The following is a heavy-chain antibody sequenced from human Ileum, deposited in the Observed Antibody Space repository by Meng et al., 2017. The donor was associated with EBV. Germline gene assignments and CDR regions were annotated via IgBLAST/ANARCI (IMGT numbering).Heavy chain of an antibody. CDR2: IFHIGST. CDR3: AKVSLTGTFYDH. V-gene: IGHV4-4*02. Sequence: QVELQDAGPRLVKPSGTLSLTGAVSGGSVISNNWWSWVRQPPGKGLEWIGEIFHIGSTNNSPSLKSRVTISVDNSKNQFSLSLTSVTAADTAIYYCAKVSLTGTFYDHWGQGILVTVSS. CDR1: GGSVISNNW. D-gene: IGHD3-9*01. J-gene: IGHJ4*02.